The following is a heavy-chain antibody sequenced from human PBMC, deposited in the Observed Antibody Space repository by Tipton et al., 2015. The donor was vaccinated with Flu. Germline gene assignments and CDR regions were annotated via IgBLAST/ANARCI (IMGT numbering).Heavy chain of an antibody. V-gene: IGHV1-69*01. Sequence: QLVQSGPEVKKPGSSVRVPCKASGGTFSNFALSWVRQAPGQGLEWMGGIIPILPIANYAQKFQDRVTITADASTSTAYMGLSSLRSEDTAVYYCGRGHREGIPSGAYFDGWGEGTLVIVSS. CDR1: GGTFSNFA. D-gene: IGHD6-13*01. J-gene: IGHJ4*02. CDR2: IIPILPIA. CDR3: GRGHREGIPSGAYFDG.